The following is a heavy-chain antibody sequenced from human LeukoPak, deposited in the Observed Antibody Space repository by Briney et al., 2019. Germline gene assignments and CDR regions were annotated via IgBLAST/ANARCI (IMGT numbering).Heavy chain of an antibody. V-gene: IGHV1-2*02. CDR2: INPNSGGT. CDR3: ARCPIERVAATTPYYMDV. CDR1: GYTFTGYY. D-gene: IGHD6-19*01. Sequence: GASVKVSCKASGYTFTGYYMHWVRQAPGQGLEWMGWINPNSGGTNYAQKFQGRVTMTTDTSTNTGYMELRSLRSDDTAVYYCARCPIERVAATTPYYMDVWGKGTTVTISS. J-gene: IGHJ6*03.